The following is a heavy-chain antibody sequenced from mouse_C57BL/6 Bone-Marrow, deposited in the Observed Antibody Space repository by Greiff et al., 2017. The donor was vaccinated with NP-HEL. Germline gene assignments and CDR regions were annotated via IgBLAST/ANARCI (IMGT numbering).Heavy chain of an antibody. Sequence: EVQLQESGPGLVKPSQSLSLTCSVTGYSITSGYYWNWIRQFPGNKLEWMGYISYDGSNNYNPSLKNRISITRDTSKNQFFLKLNSVTTEDTATYYCARDRATTSYFDYWGQGTTLTVSS. CDR2: ISYDGSN. J-gene: IGHJ2*01. CDR1: GYSITSGYY. CDR3: ARDRATTSYFDY. D-gene: IGHD3-1*01. V-gene: IGHV3-6*01.